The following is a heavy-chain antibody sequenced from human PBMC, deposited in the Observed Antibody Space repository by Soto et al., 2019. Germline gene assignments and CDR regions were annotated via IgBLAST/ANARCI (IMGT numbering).Heavy chain of an antibody. Sequence: GASVKVSCKASGYTFTSYGISWVRQAPGQGLEWMGWISAYNGNTNYAQKLQGRVTMTTDTSMSTAYMELSRLRSDDTAVYYCARDGHKRITIFGVVRGPPTGWFDPWGQGTLVTVSS. CDR3: ARDGHKRITIFGVVRGPPTGWFDP. V-gene: IGHV1-18*01. D-gene: IGHD3-3*01. CDR2: ISAYNGNT. CDR1: GYTFTSYG. J-gene: IGHJ5*02.